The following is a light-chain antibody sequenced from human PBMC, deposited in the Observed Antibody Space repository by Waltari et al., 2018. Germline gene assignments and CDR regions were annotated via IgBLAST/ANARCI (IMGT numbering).Light chain of an antibody. CDR3: AAWDDSRNGPV. V-gene: IGLV1-44*01. Sequence: QSLLTQPPSASGTPGQRVTISCSGTSPNIASNTVTWYPQLPGTAPKRFIYNNSRRPSGVPDRCAGSKSGTSASLASSGLQSEDEAEYYCAAWDDSRNGPVFGGGTKLTVL. CDR1: SPNIASNT. CDR2: NNS. J-gene: IGLJ2*01.